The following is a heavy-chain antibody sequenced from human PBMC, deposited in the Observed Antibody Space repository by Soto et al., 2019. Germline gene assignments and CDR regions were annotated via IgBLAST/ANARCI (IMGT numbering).Heavy chain of an antibody. D-gene: IGHD6-19*01. V-gene: IGHV4-4*02. CDR1: GGSFTSNSG. CDR2: IYRNGST. CDR3: ARGPVKEVAGRELHY. Sequence: LEPLSLSYAVSGGSFTSNSGRRWVSQPTGLGLEWIGDIYRNGSTNYNRSVKSRVTISLHRFAQHFPLKLSSVTASDTAVFYCARGPVKEVAGRELHYCGKGTLIT. J-gene: IGHJ4*02.